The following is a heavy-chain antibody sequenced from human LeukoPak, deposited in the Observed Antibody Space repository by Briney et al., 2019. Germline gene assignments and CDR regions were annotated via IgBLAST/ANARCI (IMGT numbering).Heavy chain of an antibody. CDR1: GFTLSSYS. CDR3: AREGFDY. J-gene: IGHJ4*02. CDR2: IVSSTNYI. Sequence: KSGGSLRLSCAASGFTLSSYSMNWVRQAPGKGLEWVSSIVSSTNYIYYVDSVRGRFTISRDNDKNSLYLQMNSLRAEDTAVYYCAREGFDYWGQGTLVTVSS. V-gene: IGHV3-21*01.